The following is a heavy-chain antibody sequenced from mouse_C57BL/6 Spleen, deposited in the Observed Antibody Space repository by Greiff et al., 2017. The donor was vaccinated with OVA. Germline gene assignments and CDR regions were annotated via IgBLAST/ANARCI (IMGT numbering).Heavy chain of an antibody. Sequence: VQRVESGPGLVAPSQSLSITCTVSGFSLTSYGVHWVRQPPGKGLEWLVVIWSDGSTTYNSALKSRLSISKDNSKSQVFLKMNSLQTDDTAMYYCARQKDYYGSSYGYAMDYWGQGTSVTVSS. V-gene: IGHV2-6-1*01. D-gene: IGHD1-1*01. CDR2: IWSDGST. J-gene: IGHJ4*01. CDR1: GFSLTSYG. CDR3: ARQKDYYGSSYGYAMDY.